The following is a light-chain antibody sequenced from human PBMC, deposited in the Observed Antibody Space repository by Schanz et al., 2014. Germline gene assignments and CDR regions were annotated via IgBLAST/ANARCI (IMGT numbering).Light chain of an antibody. J-gene: IGLJ3*02. Sequence: QSALTQPPSASGSPGQSVAISCTGTSSDVGGYNYVSWYQQHPGKAPKLMIYEVNKRPSGVPDRFTGSKSGNTASLTVSGLHAEDEGDDSCTSSAGSNPWLFPGGTMLTV. CDR3: TSSAGSNPWL. CDR2: EVN. V-gene: IGLV2-8*01. CDR1: SSDVGGYNY.